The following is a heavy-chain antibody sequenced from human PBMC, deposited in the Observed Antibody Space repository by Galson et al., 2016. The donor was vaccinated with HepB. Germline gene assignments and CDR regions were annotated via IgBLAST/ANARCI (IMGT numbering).Heavy chain of an antibody. CDR3: ARERGYCGRLSCYHSDL. D-gene: IGHD2-15*01. CDR2: IKQDGSEK. V-gene: IGHV3-7*05. Sequence: SLRLSCAASGFIFSNYWMHWVRQAPGKGLEWVANIKQDGSEKFYVDSVKGRFTISRDNGKNSLYLQMNSLRAEDTAVYYCARERGYCGRLSCYHSDLWGQGTLVTVSS. CDR1: GFIFSNYW. J-gene: IGHJ4*02.